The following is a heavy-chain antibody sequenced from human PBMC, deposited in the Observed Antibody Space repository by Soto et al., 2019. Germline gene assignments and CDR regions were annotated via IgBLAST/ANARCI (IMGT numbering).Heavy chain of an antibody. J-gene: IGHJ6*02. Sequence: SETLSLTCTVSGGSISGGNYWSWIRQHPGKGLEWIGYIYNSGTTYYSPSLKSRVTISLDTSKNQFSLKLNSVTAADTAVYYCARDQRVTFFGASGYYYYAMDVWGQGTTVTVSS. CDR1: GGSISGGNY. D-gene: IGHD3-3*01. CDR3: ARDQRVTFFGASGYYYYAMDV. V-gene: IGHV4-31*03. CDR2: IYNSGTT.